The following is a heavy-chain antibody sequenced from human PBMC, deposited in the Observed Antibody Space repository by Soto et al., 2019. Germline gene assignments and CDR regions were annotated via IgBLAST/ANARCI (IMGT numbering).Heavy chain of an antibody. CDR2: IVPIFGTA. J-gene: IGHJ4*02. D-gene: IGHD1-1*01. CDR1: GGTFSSYA. CDR3: ARAAEMATTIRNYFDY. Sequence: QVPLVQSGAEVKKPGSSVKVSCKASGGTFSSYAISWVRQAPGQGLEWMGGIVPIFGTANYAQKFQGRVTITADESTSTAYMELSSLRSEDTAVYYCARAAEMATTIRNYFDYWGQGTLVTVSS. V-gene: IGHV1-69*01.